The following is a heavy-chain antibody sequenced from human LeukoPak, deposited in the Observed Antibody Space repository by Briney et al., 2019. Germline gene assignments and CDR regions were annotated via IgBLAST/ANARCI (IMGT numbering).Heavy chain of an antibody. J-gene: IGHJ4*02. CDR3: AKDQEYSSSSVRGQSDY. CDR2: ISGSGGST. Sequence: GGSLRLSCAASGFTFSDYYMSWIRQAPGKGLEWVSGISGSGGSTSHADSVKGRFTISRDNSKSTLYLQMNSLRAEDTAVYYCAKDQEYSSSSVRGQSDYWGQGTLVTVSS. CDR1: GFTFSDYY. D-gene: IGHD6-6*01. V-gene: IGHV3-23*01.